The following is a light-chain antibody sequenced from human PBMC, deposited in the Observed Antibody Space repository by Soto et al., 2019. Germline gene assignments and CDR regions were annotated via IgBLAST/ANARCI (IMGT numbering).Light chain of an antibody. V-gene: IGKV3-20*01. CDR1: QTISSSY. CDR2: AAS. J-gene: IGKJ4*01. Sequence: EIVLTQSPHTLSLSPGERASLSCRTSQTISSSYFAWYQQKPGQSPRLLVYAASIRVPGIPDRFSGSGSGADFTLTISRLEPADFAVYYCQHYDGSLTFGGGTRVEIK. CDR3: QHYDGSLT.